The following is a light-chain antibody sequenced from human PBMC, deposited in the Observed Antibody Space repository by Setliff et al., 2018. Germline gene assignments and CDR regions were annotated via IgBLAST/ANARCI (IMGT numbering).Light chain of an antibody. CDR3: SSYTARSAV. J-gene: IGLJ1*01. Sequence: QSVLTQPASVSGSPGQSITISCTGISSDIHGFSYVSWYQQHPDKAPKLLIYDVAYRPSGVSDRFSASMSGHTASLTISGLQAEDEGDYYCSSYTARSAVFGPGTKVTVL. CDR1: SSDIHGFSY. CDR2: DVA. V-gene: IGLV2-14*03.